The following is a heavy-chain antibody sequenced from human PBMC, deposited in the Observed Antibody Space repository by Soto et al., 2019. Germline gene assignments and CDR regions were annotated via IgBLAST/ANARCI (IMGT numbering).Heavy chain of an antibody. D-gene: IGHD2-2*01. Sequence: TSEPKCLTKSVAWGSSGGYCGRRIRKTQGTGLEWIGYIYYSGSTNYNPSLKSRVTVSVDTSKNQFSLKLSYVTAAETAVYYCARLTAAAMYGRDDVSAFRRKRTSDL. CDR1: WGSSGGYC. J-gene: IGHJ2*01. CDR2: IYYSGST. V-gene: IGHV4-59*01. CDR3: ARLTAAAMYGRDDVSAFRRKRTSDL.